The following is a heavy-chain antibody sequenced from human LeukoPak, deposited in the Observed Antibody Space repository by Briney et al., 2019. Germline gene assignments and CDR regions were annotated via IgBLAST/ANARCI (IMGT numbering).Heavy chain of an antibody. CDR1: GYTFTAYY. CDR3: ARDPLQGSGYKGNYFDF. J-gene: IGHJ4*02. Sequence: GASVKVSCRTSGYTFTAYYIHWVRQAPGQGLEWMGTINPSDGSTTYAQKVLGRVTMTRDTATSTVYMELSSLRSEDTAVYYCARDPLQGSGYKGNYFDFWGQGTMVTVSP. D-gene: IGHD1-1*01. V-gene: IGHV1-46*01. CDR2: INPSDGST.